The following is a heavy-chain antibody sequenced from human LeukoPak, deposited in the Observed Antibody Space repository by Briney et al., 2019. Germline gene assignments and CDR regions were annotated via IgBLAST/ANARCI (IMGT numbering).Heavy chain of an antibody. CDR1: GFTFSSYG. D-gene: IGHD5-12*01. CDR2: IWYDGSNK. V-gene: IGHV3-33*01. CDR3: ARDSATIEAADAFDI. J-gene: IGHJ3*02. Sequence: GGSLRLSCAASGFTFSSYGMHWVRQAPGKGLEWVAVIWYDGSNKYYADSVKGRFTISRDNSKNTLYLQMNSLRAEDTAVCYCARDSATIEAADAFDIWGQGTMVTVSS.